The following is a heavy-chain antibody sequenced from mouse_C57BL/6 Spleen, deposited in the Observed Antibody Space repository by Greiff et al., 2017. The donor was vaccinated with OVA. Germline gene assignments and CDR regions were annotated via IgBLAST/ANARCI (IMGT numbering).Heavy chain of an antibody. D-gene: IGHD1-1*01. V-gene: IGHV3-8*01. J-gene: IGHJ4*01. CDR2: ISYSGST. CDR1: GYSITSDY. Sequence: EVKLEESGPGLAKPSQTLSLTCSVTGYSITSDYWNWIRKFPGNKLEYMGYISYSGSTYYNPSLKSRISITRDTSKNQYYLQLNSVTTEDTATYYCARGDYSYYYAMDYWGQGTSVTVSS. CDR3: ARGDYSYYYAMDY.